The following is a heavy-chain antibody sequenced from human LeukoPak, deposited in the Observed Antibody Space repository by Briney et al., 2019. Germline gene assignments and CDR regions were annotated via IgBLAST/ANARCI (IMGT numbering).Heavy chain of an antibody. CDR2: IYHSGST. J-gene: IGHJ3*02. V-gene: IGHV4-4*02. Sequence: SGTLSLTCAVSGGSISSSNWWSWVRQPPGKGLEWIGEIYHSGSTNYNPSLKSRVTMSVDTSKNQFSLKLSSVTAVDTAVYYCARRVQAIDAFDIWGQGTMVTVSS. CDR3: ARRVQAIDAFDI. CDR1: GGSISSSNW. D-gene: IGHD1-1*01.